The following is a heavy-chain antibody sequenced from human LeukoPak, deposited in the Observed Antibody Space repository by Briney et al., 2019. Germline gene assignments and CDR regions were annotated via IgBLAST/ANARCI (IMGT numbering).Heavy chain of an antibody. J-gene: IGHJ4*02. Sequence: ASVTVSCKASGYTFTGYYIHWVRQAPGQGLEWVGWINPNSGGTNYAQMFQDRVTMTRDTSISTAYMELSRLRSDDTAVYYCARELFYTSGSKSNRVDYWGQGTLVTVSS. D-gene: IGHD1-26*01. CDR3: ARELFYTSGSKSNRVDY. CDR1: GYTFTGYY. CDR2: INPNSGGT. V-gene: IGHV1-2*02.